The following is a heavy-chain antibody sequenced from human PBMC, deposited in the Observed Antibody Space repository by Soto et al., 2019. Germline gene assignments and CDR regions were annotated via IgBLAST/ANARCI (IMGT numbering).Heavy chain of an antibody. CDR1: GGSISSGDYY. V-gene: IGHV4-30-4*01. J-gene: IGHJ4*02. Sequence: QVQLQESGPGLVKPSQTLSLTCTVSGGSISSGDYYWSWIRQPPGKGLEWIGYIYYSGSTYYNPSLKSRVTISVDTSKNQFSLKLSSVTAADTAVYYCATERLGYCSGGSCYPEDYWGQGTLVTVSS. CDR2: IYYSGST. CDR3: ATERLGYCSGGSCYPEDY. D-gene: IGHD2-15*01.